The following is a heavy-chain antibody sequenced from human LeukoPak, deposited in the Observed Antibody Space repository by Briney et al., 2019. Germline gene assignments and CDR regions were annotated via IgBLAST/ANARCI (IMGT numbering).Heavy chain of an antibody. J-gene: IGHJ4*02. CDR1: GFTVSSNY. V-gene: IGHV3-66*02. CDR3: AKDPSFRPGYFDY. Sequence: TGGSLRLSCAASGFTVSSNYMTWVRQAPGKGLEWVSVIYSGGSTYYADSVKGRFTISRDNSKSTLYLQMNSLRAEDTAVYYCAKDPSFRPGYFDYWGQGTLVTVSS. CDR2: IYSGGST.